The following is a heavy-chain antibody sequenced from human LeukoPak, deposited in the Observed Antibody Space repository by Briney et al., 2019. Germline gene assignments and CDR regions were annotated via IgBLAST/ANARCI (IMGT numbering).Heavy chain of an antibody. Sequence: KASETLSLTCTVSGGSISSSSYYWGWIRQPPGKGLEWIGSMYYSGSTYYNPSLKSRVTTSVDTSKNQFSLKLSSVTAADTAVYYCARDSMVRGEDAFDIWGQGTMVTVSS. V-gene: IGHV4-39*07. J-gene: IGHJ3*02. D-gene: IGHD3-10*01. CDR2: MYYSGST. CDR1: GGSISSSSYY. CDR3: ARDSMVRGEDAFDI.